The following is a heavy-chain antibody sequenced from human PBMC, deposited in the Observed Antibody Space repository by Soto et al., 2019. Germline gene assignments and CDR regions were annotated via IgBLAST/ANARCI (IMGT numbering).Heavy chain of an antibody. Sequence: GGSLRLSCAASGFTFSSYGMHWVRQAPGKGLEWVAVISYDGSNKYYADSVKGRFTISRDNSKNTLYLQMNSLRAEDTAVYYCAKGGCSSTSCYSWTSPWGQGTLVTVSS. V-gene: IGHV3-30*18. CDR1: GFTFSSYG. D-gene: IGHD2-2*01. CDR3: AKGGCSSTSCYSWTSP. J-gene: IGHJ5*02. CDR2: ISYDGSNK.